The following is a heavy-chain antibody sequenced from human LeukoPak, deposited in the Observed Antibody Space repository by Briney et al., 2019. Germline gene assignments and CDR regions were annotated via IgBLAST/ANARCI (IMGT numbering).Heavy chain of an antibody. CDR3: AKDKVATRLLAVDAFDI. D-gene: IGHD6-6*01. V-gene: IGHV3-30*02. CDR1: EFTFSSYG. J-gene: IGHJ3*02. Sequence: GGSLRLSCAASEFTFSSYGMHWVRQAPGKGLEWVAFIRYDGTNKYYADSVKGRFTISRDNSKNTLYLQMNSLRAEDTAVYYCAKDKVATRLLAVDAFDIWGQGTMVTVSS. CDR2: IRYDGTNK.